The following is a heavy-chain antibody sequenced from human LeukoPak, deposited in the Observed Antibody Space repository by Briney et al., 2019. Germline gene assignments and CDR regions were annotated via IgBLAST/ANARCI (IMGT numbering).Heavy chain of an antibody. D-gene: IGHD4-17*01. V-gene: IGHV3-21*01. J-gene: IGHJ4*02. CDR2: ISSSSSYI. CDR3: ARGRASGDNYFDY. Sequence: ETLSLTCTVSGGSISSSSYYWGWIRQPPGKGLEWVSSISSSSSYIYYADSVKGRFTISRDNAKNSLYLQMNSLRAEDTAVYYSARGRASGDNYFDYWGQGTLVTVSS. CDR1: GGSISSSS.